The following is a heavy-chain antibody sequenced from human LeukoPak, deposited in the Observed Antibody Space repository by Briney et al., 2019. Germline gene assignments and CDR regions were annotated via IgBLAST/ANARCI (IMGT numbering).Heavy chain of an antibody. CDR3: TRVDFMGFGEKYYFDY. J-gene: IGHJ4*02. V-gene: IGHV3-49*03. CDR1: GFTFGDYA. CDR2: IRSKAYGGTT. D-gene: IGHD3-10*01. Sequence: GGSLRLSCTASGFTFGDYAMSWFRQAPGKGLEWVGFIRSKAYGGTTEYAESVNGRFTISRDDSKSIAYLQMNSLKTEDTAVYYCTRVDFMGFGEKYYFDYWGQGTLVTVSS.